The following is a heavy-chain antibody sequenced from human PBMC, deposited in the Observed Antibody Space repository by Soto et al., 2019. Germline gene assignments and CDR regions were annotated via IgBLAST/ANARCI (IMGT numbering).Heavy chain of an antibody. CDR1: GFTFSSYA. J-gene: IGHJ1*01. CDR2: ISGSGGST. D-gene: IGHD1-26*01. Sequence: GGSLRLSCAASGFTFSSYAMSWVRQAPGKGLEWVSAISGSGGSTYYADSVKGRFTISRDNSKNTLYLQMNSLRAEETAVYYCAKGPPRGWELRNAEYFQHWGQGTLVTVSS. CDR3: AKGPPRGWELRNAEYFQH. V-gene: IGHV3-23*01.